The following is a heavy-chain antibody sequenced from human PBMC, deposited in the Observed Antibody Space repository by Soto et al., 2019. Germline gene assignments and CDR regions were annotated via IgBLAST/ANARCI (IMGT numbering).Heavy chain of an antibody. J-gene: IGHJ4*02. Sequence: PSETLSLTCTVSGAPISSGAYYWSWIRQHPGKGLEWIGHIYFLGSTYYNPSLKSRVTISIDTSKRQFSLNLTSVTAADTAVYYCARETFVEPVLFDHWGQGTLVTVSS. CDR3: ARETFVEPVLFDH. D-gene: IGHD3-3*01. CDR1: GAPISSGAYY. CDR2: IYFLGST. V-gene: IGHV4-31*03.